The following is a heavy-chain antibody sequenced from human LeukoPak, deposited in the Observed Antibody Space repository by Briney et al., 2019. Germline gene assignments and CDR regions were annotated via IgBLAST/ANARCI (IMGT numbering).Heavy chain of an antibody. CDR1: GFTFSSYG. J-gene: IGHJ3*02. CDR2: IWYGGSNK. V-gene: IGHV3-33*08. CDR3: ARERQDSSSGGYCDAFDI. D-gene: IGHD6-13*01. Sequence: GGSLRLSCAASGFTFSSYGMHWVRQAPGKGLEWVAVIWYGGSNKYYADSVKGRFTISRDNAKNSLYLQMNSLRAEDTAVYYCARERQDSSSGGYCDAFDIWGQGTMVTVSS.